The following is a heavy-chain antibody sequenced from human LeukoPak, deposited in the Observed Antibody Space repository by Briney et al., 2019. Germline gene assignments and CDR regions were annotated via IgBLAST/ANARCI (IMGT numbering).Heavy chain of an antibody. D-gene: IGHD5-12*01. Sequence: GGSLRLSCAASGFTVSSNYMSWVRQAPGKGLEWVSVIYSAGRTYYADSVKGRFTISRDNSKNTLYLQMDSLRTEDTAVYYCARDSGYTGSDAFDIWGQGTLVTVSS. CDR1: GFTVSSNY. V-gene: IGHV3-66*02. CDR3: ARDSGYTGSDAFDI. J-gene: IGHJ3*02. CDR2: IYSAGRT.